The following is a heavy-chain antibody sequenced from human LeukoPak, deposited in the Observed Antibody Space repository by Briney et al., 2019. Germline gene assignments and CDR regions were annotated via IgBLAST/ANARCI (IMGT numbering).Heavy chain of an antibody. CDR1: GFKFSSYW. CDR3: ARAEWQLPAEIDY. CDR2: INEEGTET. J-gene: IGHJ4*02. D-gene: IGHD3-3*01. V-gene: IGHV3-7*01. Sequence: PGGSLRLSCAASGFKFSSYWMTWVRQAPGKGLEWVASINEEGTETYYVDSVKGRFTISGDNAKNSLSLQMNSLGAEDTAVYYCARAEWQLPAEIDYWGQGTLVTVSS.